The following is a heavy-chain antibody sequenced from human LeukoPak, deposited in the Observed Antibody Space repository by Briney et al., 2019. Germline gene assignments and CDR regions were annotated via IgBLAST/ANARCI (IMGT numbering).Heavy chain of an antibody. V-gene: IGHV3-30*02. J-gene: IGHJ6*04. D-gene: IGHD3-10*02. CDR3: AELGITMIGGV. CDR1: GFTFSTYS. Sequence: GGSLRLSCAASGFTFSTYSMNWVRQAPGKGLEWVAYIQYDGSNQQYADSAKGRFTISRDNAKNSLYLQMNSLRAEDTAVYYCAELGITMIGGVWGKGTTVTISS. CDR2: IQYDGSNQ.